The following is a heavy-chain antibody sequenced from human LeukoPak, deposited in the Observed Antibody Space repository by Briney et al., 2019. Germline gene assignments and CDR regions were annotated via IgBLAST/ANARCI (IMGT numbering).Heavy chain of an antibody. D-gene: IGHD1-26*01. J-gene: IGHJ4*02. CDR3: ARQGIVGATTVDY. CDR1: GGSISSSSYY. CDR2: IYYSGST. Sequence: SETLSLTCTVSGGSISSSSYYWGWIRQPPGKGLEWIGSIYYSGSTYYNPSLKSRVTISVGTSKNQFSLKLSSVTAADTAVYYCARQGIVGATTVDYWGQGTLVTVSS. V-gene: IGHV4-39*01.